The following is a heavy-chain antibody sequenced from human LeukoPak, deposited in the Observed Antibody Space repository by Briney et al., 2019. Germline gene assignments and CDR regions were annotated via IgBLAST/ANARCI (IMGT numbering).Heavy chain of an antibody. CDR3: ARGGSYVHY. CDR1: GFTFNSYE. J-gene: IGHJ4*02. D-gene: IGHD1-26*01. CDR2: INSGGSAI. Sequence: GGSLRLSCAASGFTFNSYEMNWVREAPGKGLEWVSYINSGGSAIYYADSVKGRFTISRDNAKNSLYLQMNSLRADDTAVYYCARGGSYVHYWGQGTLVAVSS. V-gene: IGHV3-48*03.